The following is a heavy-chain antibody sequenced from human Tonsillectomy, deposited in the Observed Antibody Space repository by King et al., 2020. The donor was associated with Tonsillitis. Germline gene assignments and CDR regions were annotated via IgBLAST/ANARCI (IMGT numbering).Heavy chain of an antibody. J-gene: IGHJ3*02. CDR1: GFTFSSYA. D-gene: IGHD1-26*01. Sequence: VQLVESGGGLVQPGGSLRLSCSASGFTFSSYAMHWVRQAPGKGLEYVSAIGSNGGSTYYADSVKGRFTTSRDNSKNTLYLQMSSLRAEDTAVYYCVKERSPRGAFDIWGQETMVTVSS. CDR3: VKERSPRGAFDI. CDR2: IGSNGGST. V-gene: IGHV3-64D*06.